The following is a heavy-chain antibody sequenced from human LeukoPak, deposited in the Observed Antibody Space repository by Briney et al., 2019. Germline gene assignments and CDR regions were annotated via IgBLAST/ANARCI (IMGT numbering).Heavy chain of an antibody. Sequence: SVKVSCKASGGTFSSYAISWVRQAPGQGLEWMGGVIPIFGTANYAQKLQGRVTITADKSTSTAYMELSSLRSEDTAVYYCARGGIAAAGRFDYWGQGTLVTVSS. V-gene: IGHV1-69*06. CDR1: GGTFSSYA. CDR2: VIPIFGTA. CDR3: ARGGIAAAGRFDY. J-gene: IGHJ4*02. D-gene: IGHD6-13*01.